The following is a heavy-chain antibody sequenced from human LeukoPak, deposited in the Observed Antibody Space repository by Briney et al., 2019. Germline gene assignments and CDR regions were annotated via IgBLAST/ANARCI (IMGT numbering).Heavy chain of an antibody. D-gene: IGHD5-12*01. CDR3: ARGLRTAFDY. V-gene: IGHV4-59*13. CDR2: IYYSGST. CDR1: GGSISSYY. Sequence: SETLSLTCTVSGGSISSYYWSWIRQPPGKGLEWIGYIYYSGSTNYNPSLKSRVTISVDTSKNQFSLKLCSVTAADTAVYYCARGLRTAFDYWGQGTLVTVSS. J-gene: IGHJ4*02.